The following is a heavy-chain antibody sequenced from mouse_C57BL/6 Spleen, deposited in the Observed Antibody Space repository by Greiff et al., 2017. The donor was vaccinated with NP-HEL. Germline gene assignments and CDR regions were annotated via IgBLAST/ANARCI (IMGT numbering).Heavy chain of an antibody. J-gene: IGHJ1*03. V-gene: IGHV1-69*01. CDR2: IDPSDSYT. Sequence: QVQLQQPGAELVMPGASVKLSCKASGYTFTSYWMHWVKQRPGQGLEWIGEIDPSDSYTNYNQKFKGKSTLTVDKSSSTAYMQLSSLTSEDSAVYYCARRYYGRELWYFDVWGTGTTVTVSS. D-gene: IGHD1-1*01. CDR3: ARRYYGRELWYFDV. CDR1: GYTFTSYW.